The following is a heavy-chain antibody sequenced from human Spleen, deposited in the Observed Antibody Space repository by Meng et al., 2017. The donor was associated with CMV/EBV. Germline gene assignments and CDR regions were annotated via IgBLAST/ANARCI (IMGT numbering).Heavy chain of an antibody. CDR2: IRQDGSEN. D-gene: IGHD3-3*01. CDR1: FRDYW. CDR3: ARDPYGPDNFWRGYSGFDY. Sequence: FRDYWMAWVRQTPDQGLEWVAHIRQDGSENYCVDSVKGRFTISRDNAKNSLYLQMNSLRAEDTAVYYCARDPYGPDNFWRGYSGFDYWGQGALVTVSS. J-gene: IGHJ4*02. V-gene: IGHV3-7*01.